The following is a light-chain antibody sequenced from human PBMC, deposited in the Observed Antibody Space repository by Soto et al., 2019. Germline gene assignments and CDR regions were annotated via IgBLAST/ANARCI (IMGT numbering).Light chain of an antibody. CDR1: QSVSSSY. CDR3: QHYATSPQT. V-gene: IGKV3-20*01. CDR2: GAS. Sequence: EIVLTQSPGTLSLSPGERATLSCRASQSVSSSYLAWYQQKPGQAPRLLIYGASNRATGIPDRFSGSGSGKDFTLTISRLEPEDCAVYYCQHYATSPQTFGQGTKVDIK. J-gene: IGKJ1*01.